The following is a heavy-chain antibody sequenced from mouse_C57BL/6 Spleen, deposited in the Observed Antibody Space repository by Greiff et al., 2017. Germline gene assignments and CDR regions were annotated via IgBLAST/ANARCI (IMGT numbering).Heavy chain of an antibody. J-gene: IGHJ1*03. CDR2: IDPSDSYT. V-gene: IGHV1-59*01. CDR3: ARSSTGTHFDV. D-gene: IGHD4-1*02. CDR1: GYTFTSYW. Sequence: QVQLQQPGAELVRPGTSVKLSCKASGYTFTSYWMHWVKQRPGQGLEWIGVIDPSDSYTNYNQKFKGKATLTVDTSSSTAYMQLSSLTSEDSAVYYCARSSTGTHFDVWGTGTTVTVSS.